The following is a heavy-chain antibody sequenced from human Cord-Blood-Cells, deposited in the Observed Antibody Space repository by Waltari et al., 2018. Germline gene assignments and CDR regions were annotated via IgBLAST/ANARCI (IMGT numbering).Heavy chain of an antibody. V-gene: IGHV3-48*03. CDR3: ARVPPPPTGYYFDY. CDR2: ISSSGSTI. Sequence: EVQLVESGGGLVQPGGSLRLSCAASGFPFSSSEMNWVRQAPGKGLEWVSYISSSGSTIYYADSVKGRFTISRDNAKNSLYLQMNSLRAEDTAVYYCARVPPPPTGYYFDYWGQGTLVTVSS. J-gene: IGHJ4*02. CDR1: GFPFSSSE.